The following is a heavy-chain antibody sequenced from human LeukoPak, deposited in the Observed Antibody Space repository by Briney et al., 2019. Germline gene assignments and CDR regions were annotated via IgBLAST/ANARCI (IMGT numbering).Heavy chain of an antibody. CDR1: GFTFSSYA. CDR3: AKDLSGSDLPEYFQH. CDR2: ISGSGGST. Sequence: GGSLRLSCAASGFTFSSYAMSWVRQAPGKGLEWVSAISGSGGSTYYADSVKGRFTISRDNSKNTLYLQMNSLRAEGTAVYYCAKDLSGSDLPEYFQHWGQGTLVTVSS. D-gene: IGHD1-26*01. J-gene: IGHJ1*01. V-gene: IGHV3-23*01.